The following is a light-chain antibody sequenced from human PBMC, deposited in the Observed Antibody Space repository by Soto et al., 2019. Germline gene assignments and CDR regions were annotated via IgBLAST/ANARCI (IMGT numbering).Light chain of an antibody. J-gene: IGLJ2*01. Sequence: VLTQPPSVSGAPGQRVTISCTGSSSNIGAGYDVHWYQQLPGTAPKLLIYGNNNRPSGVPDRFSGSKSGTSASLAITGLQAEDEADYYCQSYDSSLSVVFGGGTKLTVL. CDR2: GNN. CDR1: SSNIGAGYD. V-gene: IGLV1-40*01. CDR3: QSYDSSLSVV.